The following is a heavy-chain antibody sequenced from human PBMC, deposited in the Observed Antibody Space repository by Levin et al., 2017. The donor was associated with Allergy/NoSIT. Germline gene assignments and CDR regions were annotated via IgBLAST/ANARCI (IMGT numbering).Heavy chain of an antibody. CDR2: IYYSGST. D-gene: IGHD2-2*01. Sequence: SQTLSLTCTVSGGSISSGGYYWSWIRQHPGKGLEWIGYIYYSGSTYYNPSLKSRVTISVDTSKNQFSLKLSSVTAADTAVYYCARELVVPAANAVFDYGMDVWGQGTTVTVSS. CDR1: GGSISSGGYY. V-gene: IGHV4-31*03. J-gene: IGHJ6*02. CDR3: ARELVVPAANAVFDYGMDV.